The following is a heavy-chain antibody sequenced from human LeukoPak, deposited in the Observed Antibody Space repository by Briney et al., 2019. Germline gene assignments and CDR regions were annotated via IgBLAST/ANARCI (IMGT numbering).Heavy chain of an antibody. J-gene: IGHJ4*02. D-gene: IGHD3-22*01. CDR1: GFTVDSNY. V-gene: IGHV3-53*01. CDR3: AKRRPYYDSSGYLDY. Sequence: TGGSLRLSCAASGFTVDSNYLSWVRQAPGKGLEWVSTIYTGGNTYYAASVKGRFTISRDFSKNTVFLHMNTLRAEDTAVYYCAKRRPYYDSSGYLDYWGQGTLVTVSS. CDR2: IYTGGNT.